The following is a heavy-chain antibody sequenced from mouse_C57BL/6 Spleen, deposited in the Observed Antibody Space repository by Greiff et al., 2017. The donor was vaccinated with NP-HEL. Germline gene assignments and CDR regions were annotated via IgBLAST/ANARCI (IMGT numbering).Heavy chain of an antibody. CDR2: INPSTGGT. D-gene: IGHD1-1*01. CDR1: GYSFTGYY. Sequence: EVQLQQSGPELVKPGASVKISCKASGYSFTGYYMNWVKQSPEKSLEWIGEINPSTGGTTYNQKFKAKATLNVDKSSSTAYMQLKSLTSEDSAVYYCARPYYYGSSHYAMDYWGQGTSVTVSS. V-gene: IGHV1-42*01. CDR3: ARPYYYGSSHYAMDY. J-gene: IGHJ4*01.